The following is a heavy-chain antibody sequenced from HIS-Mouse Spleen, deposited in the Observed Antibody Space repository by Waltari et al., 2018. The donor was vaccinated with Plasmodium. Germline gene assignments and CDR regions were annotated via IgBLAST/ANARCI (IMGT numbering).Heavy chain of an antibody. CDR2: IYYSGRP. Sequence: QLQLQESGPGLVKPSETLSLTCTVSGGSISSSSCYWGWIRQPQGKGLEWIGSIYYSGRPTTNPSLKSGVTISVETSKNQCSLKLSAVTAADTAVYYCASLPRVEEVTTPFYYYYYGMDVWGQGTTVTVSS. CDR3: ASLPRVEEVTTPFYYYYYGMDV. D-gene: IGHD4-4*01. V-gene: IGHV4-39*01. J-gene: IGHJ6*02. CDR1: GGSISSSSCY.